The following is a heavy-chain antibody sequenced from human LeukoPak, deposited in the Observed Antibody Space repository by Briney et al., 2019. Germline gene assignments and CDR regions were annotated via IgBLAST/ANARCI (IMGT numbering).Heavy chain of an antibody. CDR3: ASGEGGYDYGDYGDY. Sequence: GGSLRLSCAASGFTFSSYGMHWVRQAPGKGLEWVAVISYDGSNKYYADSVKGRFTISRDNSKNTLYLQMNSLRAEDTAVYYCASGEGGYDYGDYGDYWGQGTLVTVSS. J-gene: IGHJ4*02. CDR1: GFTFSSYG. D-gene: IGHD4-17*01. CDR2: ISYDGSNK. V-gene: IGHV3-30*03.